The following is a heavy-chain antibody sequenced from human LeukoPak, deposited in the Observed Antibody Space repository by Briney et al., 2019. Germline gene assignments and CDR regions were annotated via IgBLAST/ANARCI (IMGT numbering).Heavy chain of an antibody. CDR3: AREAPYCSGGSCYGY. Sequence: ASVKVSCKASGYTFTGYYLHWVRQAPGQGLEWMGWINPNSGGTNYAQKFQGRVTMTRDTSISTAYMELSRLRSDDTAVYYCAREAPYCSGGSCYGYWGQGTLVTVSS. CDR2: INPNSGGT. CDR1: GYTFTGYY. J-gene: IGHJ4*02. D-gene: IGHD2-15*01. V-gene: IGHV1-2*02.